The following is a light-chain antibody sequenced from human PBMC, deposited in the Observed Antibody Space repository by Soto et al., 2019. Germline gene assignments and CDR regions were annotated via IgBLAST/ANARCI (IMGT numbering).Light chain of an antibody. V-gene: IGKV3-20*01. CDR2: GAS. CDR1: QSVSSNY. J-gene: IGKJ5*01. CDR3: QQYGYSPIT. Sequence: IVLTQSPGTLSLSPGERATLSCRTGQSVSSNYVAWYQQKPGQAPRLLICGASSRATGIPDKCSGGGCGTDFTLTIDGLEPEDVVVYCCQQYGYSPITFGQGTRLEIK.